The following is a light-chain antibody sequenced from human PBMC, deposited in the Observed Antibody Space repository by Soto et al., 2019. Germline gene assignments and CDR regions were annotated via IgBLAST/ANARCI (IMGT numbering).Light chain of an antibody. J-gene: IGLJ1*01. Sequence: QSALTQPASVSGSPGQSITISCTGTSSDVGGYNYVSWYQQHPGKAPKLMIYEVSNRPSGVSNRFSGSKSGNPASLTISGLQAEDEADYFGNSYGIPRTRYVFGTGTKLTVL. V-gene: IGLV2-14*01. CDR2: EVS. CDR3: NSYGIPRTRYV. CDR1: SSDVGGYNY.